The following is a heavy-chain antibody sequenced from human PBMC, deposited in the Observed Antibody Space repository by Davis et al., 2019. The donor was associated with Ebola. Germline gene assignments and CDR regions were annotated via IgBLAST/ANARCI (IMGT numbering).Heavy chain of an antibody. Sequence: PGGSLRLSCTTSVFSFSNYAMSWVRQAPGKGLEWVSGISWNSDNRAYADSVKGRFFISRDNAKNSLFLQMNSLRAEDTALYHCARDRGYCSITSCYTAFDIWGQGTMVSVSS. CDR2: ISWNSDNR. D-gene: IGHD2-2*02. CDR1: VFSFSNYA. J-gene: IGHJ3*02. V-gene: IGHV3-9*01. CDR3: ARDRGYCSITSCYTAFDI.